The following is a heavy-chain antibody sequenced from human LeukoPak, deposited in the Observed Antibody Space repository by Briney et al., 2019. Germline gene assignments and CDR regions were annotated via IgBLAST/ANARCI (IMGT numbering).Heavy chain of an antibody. CDR3: ARDEADPPLVNYWFDF. J-gene: IGHJ4*02. CDR1: GFPFSSYW. V-gene: IGHV3-7*01. D-gene: IGHD3-22*01. CDR2: IRHDGSEK. Sequence: GGSLRLSCAASGFPFSSYWMSWVRQAPGKGLEWVANIRHDGSEKLYIDSVKGRFTISRDNAKNSLFLQMNSLRAEDAAIYYCARDEADPPLVNYWFDFWGQGTLVTVSS.